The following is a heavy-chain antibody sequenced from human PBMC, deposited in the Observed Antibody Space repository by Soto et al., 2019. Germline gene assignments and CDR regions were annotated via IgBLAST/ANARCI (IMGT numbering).Heavy chain of an antibody. CDR2: MNPNSGNT. Sequence: ASVKVSCKASGYTFTSYDINWVRQATGQGLEWMGWMNPNSGNTGYAQKFQGRVTMTRNTSISTAYMELSSLRSEDTAVYYCARGGYCSSTSCPAYYMDVWGKGTTVTVSS. D-gene: IGHD2-2*01. V-gene: IGHV1-8*01. J-gene: IGHJ6*03. CDR1: GYTFTSYD. CDR3: ARGGYCSSTSCPAYYMDV.